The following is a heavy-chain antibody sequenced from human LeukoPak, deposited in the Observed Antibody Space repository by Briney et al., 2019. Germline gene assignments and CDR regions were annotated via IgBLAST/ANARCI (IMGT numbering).Heavy chain of an antibody. CDR3: ARDEMGDV. V-gene: IGHV4-59*01. CDR2: TYYSGST. CDR1: GGSISGYY. Sequence: SETLSLTCTVSGGSISGYYWSWIRQPPGKGLEWIGYTYYSGSTYYNPSLKSRATISVDTSNNQFSPKVNSVTAADTAVYYCARDEMGDVWGQGTTVTVSS. D-gene: IGHD2-8*01. J-gene: IGHJ6*02.